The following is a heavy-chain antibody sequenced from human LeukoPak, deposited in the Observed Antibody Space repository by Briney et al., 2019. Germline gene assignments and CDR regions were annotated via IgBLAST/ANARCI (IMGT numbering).Heavy chain of an antibody. D-gene: IGHD1-26*01. V-gene: IGHV5-51*01. Sequence: GESLKISCKGSGYSFTSYWIGWVRQMPGKGLEWMGIIYPGDSDTRYSPSFQGQVTISADKSISTAYLQWSSLKASETAMYYCARQASIVGPTSARFDPWGQGTLVTVSS. CDR1: GYSFTSYW. CDR3: ARQASIVGPTSARFDP. J-gene: IGHJ5*02. CDR2: IYPGDSDT.